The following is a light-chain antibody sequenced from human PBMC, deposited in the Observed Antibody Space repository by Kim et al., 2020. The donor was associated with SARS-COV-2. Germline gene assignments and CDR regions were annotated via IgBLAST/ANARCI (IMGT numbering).Light chain of an antibody. V-gene: IGLV3-1*01. CDR2: QDN. CDR1: TLGDKY. Sequence: SYELTQPPSVSVSPGQTASITCSGDTLGDKYACWYQQKPGQSPVLVIYQDNKRPSGIPERFSGSNSGNTATLTISGTQAMDEADYYCQAWDSSSWVFGGGTQLTVL. J-gene: IGLJ3*02. CDR3: QAWDSSSWV.